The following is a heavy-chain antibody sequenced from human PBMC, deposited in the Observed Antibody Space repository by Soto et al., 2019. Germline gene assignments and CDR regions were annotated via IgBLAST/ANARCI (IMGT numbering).Heavy chain of an antibody. Sequence: QVQLVESGGGVVQPGRSLRLSCTASGFTFNSYAMHWVRQAPGKGLECVAVISFDGSEKYYADSVKGRFTISRDNSKNTLYLQMNSLRAEATALYYCAKEVGASSWYYFDYWGQGTLVTVSS. V-gene: IGHV3-30*18. CDR1: GFTFNSYA. D-gene: IGHD6-13*01. CDR2: ISFDGSEK. CDR3: AKEVGASSWYYFDY. J-gene: IGHJ4*02.